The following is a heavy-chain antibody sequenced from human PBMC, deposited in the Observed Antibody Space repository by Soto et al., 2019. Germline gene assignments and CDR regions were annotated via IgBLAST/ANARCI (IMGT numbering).Heavy chain of an antibody. V-gene: IGHV1-69*01. J-gene: IGHJ4*02. Sequence: QVQLVQSGAEVKKPGSSVKVSCKASGGILSIYTISWLRQAPGQGLEWMGAVIPILGQAYYAQNLQDRVTITADESTRTTYMELSSLRSEDTAVYFCARVGGVGAPPGADYWGQGTLVTVSS. CDR2: VIPILGQA. D-gene: IGHD1-26*01. CDR3: ARVGGVGAPPGADY. CDR1: GGILSIYT.